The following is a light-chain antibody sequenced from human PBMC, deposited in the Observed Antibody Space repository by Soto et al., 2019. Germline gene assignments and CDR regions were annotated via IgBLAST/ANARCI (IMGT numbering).Light chain of an antibody. CDR2: DNN. J-gene: IGLJ2*01. CDR3: GTWDNSMSAVV. Sequence: QSVLTQPPALSAAPGQKITISCSGSSANIGNNFVSWYQQLPGTAPKLLIYDNNKRTSGFPDRFSASRSGTSATLGITGLQTGAEADYYCGTWDNSMSAVVFGGGTKVTVL. V-gene: IGLV1-51*01. CDR1: SANIGNNF.